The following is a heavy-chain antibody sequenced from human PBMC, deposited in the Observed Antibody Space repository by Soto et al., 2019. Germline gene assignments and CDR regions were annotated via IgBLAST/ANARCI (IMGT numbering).Heavy chain of an antibody. J-gene: IGHJ6*02. Sequence: PGGFLRLSCAASGFTFSSYGMHWVRQAPGKGLEWVAVISYDGSNKYYADSVKGRFTISRDNSKNTLYLQMNSLRAEDTAVYYCAKDLYCSGGSCYSGAPGRYYYGMDAWGQGTTVTVSS. CDR3: AKDLYCSGGSCYSGAPGRYYYGMDA. CDR1: GFTFSSYG. V-gene: IGHV3-30*18. D-gene: IGHD2-15*01. CDR2: ISYDGSNK.